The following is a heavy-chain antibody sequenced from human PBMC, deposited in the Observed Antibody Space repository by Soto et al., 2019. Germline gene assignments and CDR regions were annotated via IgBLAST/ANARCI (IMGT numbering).Heavy chain of an antibody. V-gene: IGHV1-2*04. J-gene: IGHJ1*01. Sequence: GASVKVSCKASGYTFTGYYMHWVRQAPGQGLEWMGWINPNSGGTNYAQKFQGWVTMTRDTSISTAYMELSRLRSDDTAVYYCAIPTTGYCSGGSCYSEYFQHWGQGTLVTVSS. D-gene: IGHD2-15*01. CDR1: GYTFTGYY. CDR2: INPNSGGT. CDR3: AIPTTGYCSGGSCYSEYFQH.